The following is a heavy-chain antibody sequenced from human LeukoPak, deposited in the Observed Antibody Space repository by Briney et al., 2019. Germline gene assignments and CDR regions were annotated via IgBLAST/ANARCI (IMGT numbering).Heavy chain of an antibody. Sequence: SQTLSLTCAVSGGSIRSGGYSWSWIRQPPGKGLEWIGYIYHSGSTYYNPSLKSRVTISVDRSKNQFSLKLGSVTAADTAVYYCARSGLSFDPWGQGTLVTVSS. J-gene: IGHJ5*02. CDR1: GGSIRSGGYS. V-gene: IGHV4-30-2*01. CDR3: ARSGLSFDP. CDR2: IYHSGST. D-gene: IGHD3-10*01.